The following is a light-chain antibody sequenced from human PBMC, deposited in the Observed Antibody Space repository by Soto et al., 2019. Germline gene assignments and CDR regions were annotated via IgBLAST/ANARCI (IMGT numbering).Light chain of an antibody. Sequence: EVVLTQSPGTLSLSPGDRATLSCRASQSITPSYSACYQQKPREAPRLLIFGTFTRAIGIPDRFSGTESGTDFTLSISRLEPEDVAVYCCQQYGRSARTFGPGTKVEIK. CDR3: QQYGRSART. CDR2: GTF. V-gene: IGKV3-20*01. CDR1: QSITPSY. J-gene: IGKJ1*01.